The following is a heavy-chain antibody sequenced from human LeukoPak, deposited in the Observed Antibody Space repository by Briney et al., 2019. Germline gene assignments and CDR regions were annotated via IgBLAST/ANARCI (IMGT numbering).Heavy chain of an antibody. D-gene: IGHD3-10*01. CDR1: GGSISSYY. V-gene: IGHV4-4*07. Sequence: SETLSLTCTVSGGSISSYYWSWIRQPAGKGLEWIGRIYTSGSTNYNPSLKSRVTMSVDTSKNQFSLKLSSVTAADTAVYYCARVGGSGSQYYYYYYMDVWGKGTTVTISS. CDR2: IYTSGST. J-gene: IGHJ6*03. CDR3: ARVGGSGSQYYYYYYMDV.